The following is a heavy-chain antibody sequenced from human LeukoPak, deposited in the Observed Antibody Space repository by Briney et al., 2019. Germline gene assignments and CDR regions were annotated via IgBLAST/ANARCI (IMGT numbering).Heavy chain of an antibody. Sequence: PGGSLRLSCAASGFTFSSYAMSWVRQAPGKGLEWVSAISGSGGSTYYADSVKGRFTISRDNSKNTLYLQMNSLRAEDTAVYYCAKGRPVTTTIKYYFDYWGQGTLVTVSS. D-gene: IGHD4-11*01. CDR1: GFTFSSYA. J-gene: IGHJ4*02. CDR2: ISGSGGST. CDR3: AKGRPVTTTIKYYFDY. V-gene: IGHV3-23*01.